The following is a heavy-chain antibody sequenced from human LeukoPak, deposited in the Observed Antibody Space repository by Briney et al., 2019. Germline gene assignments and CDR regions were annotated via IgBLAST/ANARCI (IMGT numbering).Heavy chain of an antibody. J-gene: IGHJ4*02. V-gene: IGHV3-73*01. CDR3: TRQAYDSSGYWANLVDY. CDR1: GFTFSGSA. Sequence: GGSLRLSCAASGFTFSGSAMHWVRQASGKGLEWVGRIRSKANSYATAYAASVKGRFTISRDDSKNTAYLQMNSLKTEDTAVYYCTRQAYDSSGYWANLVDYWGQGTLVTVSS. CDR2: IRSKANSYAT. D-gene: IGHD3-22*01.